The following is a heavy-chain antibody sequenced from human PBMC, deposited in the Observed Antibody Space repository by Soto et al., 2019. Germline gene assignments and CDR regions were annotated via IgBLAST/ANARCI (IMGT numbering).Heavy chain of an antibody. CDR1: GGSISSSSYY. CDR3: ESQIIAAGDYYGMDV. V-gene: IGHV4-39*01. D-gene: IGHD6-25*01. CDR2: IYYSGST. J-gene: IGHJ6*02. Sequence: PSETLSLTCTVSGGSISSSSYYWGWIRQPPGKGLEWIGSIYYSGSTYYNPSLKSRVTISVDTSKNQFSLKLSSVTAADTAVYYCESQIIAAGDYYGMDVWGQGTTVTVSS.